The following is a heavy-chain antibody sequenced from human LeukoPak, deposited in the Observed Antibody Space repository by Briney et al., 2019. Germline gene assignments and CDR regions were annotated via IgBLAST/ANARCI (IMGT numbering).Heavy chain of an antibody. CDR3: ARDLPGYSGYVRYYYYYMDV. J-gene: IGHJ6*03. V-gene: IGHV6-1*01. Sequence: SQTVSLTCAISGDSVSSNSAAWNWIRQSPSRGLEWLGRTYYRSKWYNDYAVSVKSRITINPDTSKNQFSLQLNSVTPEDTAVYYCARDLPGYSGYVRYYYYYMDVWGKGTTVTVSS. D-gene: IGHD5-12*01. CDR2: TYYRSKWYN. CDR1: GDSVSSNSAA.